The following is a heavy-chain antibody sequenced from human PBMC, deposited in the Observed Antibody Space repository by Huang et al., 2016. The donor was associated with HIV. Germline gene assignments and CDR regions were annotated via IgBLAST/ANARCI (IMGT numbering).Heavy chain of an antibody. J-gene: IGHJ4*02. CDR3: ASLVLRFLEWHPGYFDY. V-gene: IGHV3-30*02. D-gene: IGHD3-3*01. CDR2: IRYDGSNK. CDR1: GFTFSSYG. Sequence: QVQLVESGGGVVQPGGSLRLSCAASGFTFSSYGMHWVRQAPDKGLDGVAFIRYDGSNKFYADSVKGRFTISRDNSKNTLYLQMNSLRAEDTAVYYCASLVLRFLEWHPGYFDYWGQGTLVTVSS.